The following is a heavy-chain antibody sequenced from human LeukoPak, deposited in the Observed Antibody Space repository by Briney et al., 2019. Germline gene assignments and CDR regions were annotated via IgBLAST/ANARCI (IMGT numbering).Heavy chain of an antibody. Sequence: ASPKVSSKASVYTFSSYSISCGSQSPEQRLGWMGWISAYNGNTNYAQKLQGRVTMTTDTSTSTAYMELRSLRSDDTAVYYCARDHCTNGVCYLGYWGQGTLVTVSS. J-gene: IGHJ4*02. V-gene: IGHV1-18*01. CDR2: ISAYNGNT. CDR3: ARDHCTNGVCYLGY. D-gene: IGHD2-8*01. CDR1: VYTFSSYS.